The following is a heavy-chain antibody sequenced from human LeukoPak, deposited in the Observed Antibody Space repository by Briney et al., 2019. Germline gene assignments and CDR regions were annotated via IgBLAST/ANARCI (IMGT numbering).Heavy chain of an antibody. CDR2: ISGSGGSA. Sequence: GGSLRLSCAASGFTFSSYWMSWVRQAPGKGLEWVSAISGSGGSAYYADSVKGRFTISRDNSKNTLYLQMNSLRAEDTAVYYCAKGYSSGWYDDWDVWGQGTTVTVSS. CDR1: GFTFSSYW. CDR3: AKGYSSGWYDDWDV. D-gene: IGHD6-19*01. J-gene: IGHJ6*02. V-gene: IGHV3-23*01.